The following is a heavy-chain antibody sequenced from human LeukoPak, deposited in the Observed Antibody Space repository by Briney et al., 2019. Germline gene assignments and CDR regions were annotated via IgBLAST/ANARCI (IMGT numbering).Heavy chain of an antibody. J-gene: IGHJ4*02. D-gene: IGHD2-21*02. CDR3: AKSPYSYCGGDCYRFDDYYFDY. CDR2: ISGSGGST. V-gene: IGHV3-23*01. Sequence: GGSLRLSCAASGFTFSSYGMSWVRQAPGKGLEWVSAISGSGGSTYYADSVKGRFTISRDNSKNTLYLQMNSLRAEDTAVYYCAKSPYSYCGGDCYRFDDYYFDYWGQGTLVTVSS. CDR1: GFTFSSYG.